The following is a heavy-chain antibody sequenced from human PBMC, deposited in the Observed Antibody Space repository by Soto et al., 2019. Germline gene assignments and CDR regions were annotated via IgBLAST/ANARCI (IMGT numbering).Heavy chain of an antibody. V-gene: IGHV3-7*01. Sequence: WGSRRICCAASGFTFRSYWMSWVRQAPGKGLEWVENIKQDGSEKYYVDSVKGRLNISRDNAKNSLYLQLNSLRAEDTAVYYCASHRRYRGLFDPWGQGTL. CDR2: IKQDGSEK. J-gene: IGHJ5*02. D-gene: IGHD1-1*01. CDR1: GFTFRSYW. CDR3: ASHRRYRGLFDP.